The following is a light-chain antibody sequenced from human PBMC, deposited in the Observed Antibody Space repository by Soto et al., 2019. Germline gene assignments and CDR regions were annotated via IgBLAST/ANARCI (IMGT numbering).Light chain of an antibody. Sequence: DIQMTQSPSSLSASVGDRVTITCQSSQGISKFLNWYQQKQGKAPKLLIFDASDLETGVPSRFSGNRSGTDFSFTISSLQPQDIATYYCQQYDNYPLTFGRRTKVDI. CDR3: QQYDNYPLT. CDR1: QGISKF. J-gene: IGKJ4*01. CDR2: DAS. V-gene: IGKV1-33*01.